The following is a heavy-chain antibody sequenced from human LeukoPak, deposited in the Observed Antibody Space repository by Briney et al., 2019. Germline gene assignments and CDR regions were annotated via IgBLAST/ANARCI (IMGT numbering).Heavy chain of an antibody. J-gene: IGHJ6*03. CDR1: GGSLCSYY. V-gene: IGHV4-59*01. CDR3: ARDAGEMATSQVYYYMDV. CDR2: IYYSGST. D-gene: IGHD5-24*01. Sequence: PSETLSLTRTVSGGSLCSYYWCCIRQPPGKGLEWVGYIYYSGSTNYNPSLKSRVTRSVDSSKNQFSLKLSSVTAAATAVYYCARDAGEMATSQVYYYMDVWGKGTTVTVSS.